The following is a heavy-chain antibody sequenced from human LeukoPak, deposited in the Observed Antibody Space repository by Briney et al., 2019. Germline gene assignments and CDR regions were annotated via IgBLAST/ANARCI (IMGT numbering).Heavy chain of an antibody. V-gene: IGHV3-7*01. J-gene: IGHJ3*02. CDR3: AREGGYSYGYAFDI. CDR1: GFTFSSYW. CDR2: IKQDGSEK. Sequence: GGSLRLSCAASGFTFSSYWMSWVRQAPGKGLEWVANIKQDGSEKYYVDSVKGRFTISRDNAKNSLYLQMNSLRAEDTAVYYCAREGGYSYGYAFDIWGQGTVVTVSS. D-gene: IGHD5-18*01.